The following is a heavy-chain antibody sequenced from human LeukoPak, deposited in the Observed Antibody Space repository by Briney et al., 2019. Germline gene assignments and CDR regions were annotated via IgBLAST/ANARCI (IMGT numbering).Heavy chain of an antibody. CDR2: ISAYNGNT. D-gene: IGHD4-11*01. CDR3: ARELTTRGKFGMDV. J-gene: IGHJ6*02. Sequence: ASVKVSCKASGYTFTSYGISWVRQAPGQGLEWMGWISAYNGNTNYAQKLQGRVTMTTDTSTSTAYMELRSLRSDDTAVYYCARELTTRGKFGMDVWGQGTTVTVSS. CDR1: GYTFTSYG. V-gene: IGHV1-18*01.